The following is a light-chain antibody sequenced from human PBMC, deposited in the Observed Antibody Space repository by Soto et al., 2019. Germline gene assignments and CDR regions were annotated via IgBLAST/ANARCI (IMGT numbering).Light chain of an antibody. CDR2: LGS. CDR3: MQPLQIPCT. J-gene: IGKJ3*01. CDR1: QSLLHTNGFNY. V-gene: IGKV2-28*01. Sequence: EIVMTQSPLSLPVTPGEPASISCRSSQSLLHTNGFNYLDWYLQKPGQSPHLLIYLGSTWASGVPERFSGSGSGPDFTLKISSVEAEDFGVYYCMQPLQIPCTFGPGTKVEIK.